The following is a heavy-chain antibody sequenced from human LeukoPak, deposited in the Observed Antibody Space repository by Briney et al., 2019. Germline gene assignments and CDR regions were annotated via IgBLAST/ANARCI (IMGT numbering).Heavy chain of an antibody. V-gene: IGHV4-39*01. Sequence: PSETLSLTCTVSGGSISSSTYSWTWIRQPPGKGLEWIGSIHYDGNTYYKPSLKSRVTISVDTSKIQFSLRLSSATAAGMATYYCARHSLNNYGSYYWGQGTLVTVSS. CDR1: GGSISSSTYS. J-gene: IGHJ4*02. CDR3: ARHSLNNYGSYY. D-gene: IGHD5-24*01. CDR2: IHYDGNT.